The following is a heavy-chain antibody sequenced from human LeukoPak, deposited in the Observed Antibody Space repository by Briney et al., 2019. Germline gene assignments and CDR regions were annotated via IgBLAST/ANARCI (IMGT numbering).Heavy chain of an antibody. CDR2: ISSSGATT. V-gene: IGHV3-23*01. D-gene: IGHD1-7*01. Sequence: GGSLRLSCAASRFTFSNYAMNWVRQAPGKGLEWVSCISSSGATTYYAGSVKGRFTISRDNSKNTLYLQMNRLRVEDTAVYYCAKDLRGNYFYQYGMDVWGQGTTVTVSS. CDR1: RFTFSNYA. CDR3: AKDLRGNYFYQYGMDV. J-gene: IGHJ6*02.